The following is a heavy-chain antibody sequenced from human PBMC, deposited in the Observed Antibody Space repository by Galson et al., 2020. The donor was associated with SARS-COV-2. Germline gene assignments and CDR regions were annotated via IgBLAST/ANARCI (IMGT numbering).Heavy chain of an antibody. D-gene: IGHD6-13*01. CDR3: ARENSSSWDEVAFDY. CDR1: GFPFSSYG. Sequence: QLGESLKISCAASGFPFSSYGMHWVRQAPGKGLEWVAVIWYDGSNKYYADSVKGRFTISRDNSKNTLYLQMNSLRAEDTAVYYCARENSSSWDEVAFDYWGQGTLVTVSS. CDR2: IWYDGSNK. V-gene: IGHV3-33*01. J-gene: IGHJ4*02.